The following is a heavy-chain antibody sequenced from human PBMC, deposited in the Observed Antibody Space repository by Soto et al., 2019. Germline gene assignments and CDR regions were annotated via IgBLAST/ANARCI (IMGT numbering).Heavy chain of an antibody. J-gene: IGHJ3*02. CDR2: ISGSGGST. CDR1: GFTFSSYA. D-gene: IGHD3-22*01. Sequence: GGSLRLSCAASGFTFSSYAMSWVRQAPGKGLEWVSAISGSGGSTYYADSVRGRFTISRDNSKNTLYLQMNSLRAEDTAVYYCAKANYYDSSGYYSGPHAFDIWGQGTMVTVSS. CDR3: AKANYYDSSGYYSGPHAFDI. V-gene: IGHV3-23*01.